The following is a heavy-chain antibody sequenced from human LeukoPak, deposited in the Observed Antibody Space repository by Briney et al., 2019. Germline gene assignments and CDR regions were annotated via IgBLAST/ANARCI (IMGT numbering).Heavy chain of an antibody. D-gene: IGHD2-2*01. CDR2: IIPILGIA. V-gene: IGHV1-69*04. J-gene: IGHJ3*02. CDR3: ARERSIVVVPAAPNDAFDI. Sequence: ASVKVSCKASGGTFSSYAISWVRQAPGQGLEWMGRIIPILGIANYAQKFQGRVTITADKSTSTAYMELSSLRSEDTAVYYCARERSIVVVPAAPNDAFDIWGQGTMVTVSS. CDR1: GGTFSSYA.